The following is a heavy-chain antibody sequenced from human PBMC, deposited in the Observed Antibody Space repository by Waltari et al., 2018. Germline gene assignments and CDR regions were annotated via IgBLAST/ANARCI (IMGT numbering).Heavy chain of an antibody. Sequence: QVQLVQSGAEVKKPGASVKVSCKASGYTFTSYYMHWVRQAPGQGLEWMGIINPSGGSTSYAQKFQGRVTMTRDTSTSTVYMELSSLRSEDTAVYYCARDGEQWLKYYYYGMDVWGQGTTVTVSS. CDR3: ARDGEQWLKYYYYGMDV. V-gene: IGHV1-46*01. J-gene: IGHJ6*02. CDR1: GYTFTSYY. D-gene: IGHD6-19*01. CDR2: INPSGGST.